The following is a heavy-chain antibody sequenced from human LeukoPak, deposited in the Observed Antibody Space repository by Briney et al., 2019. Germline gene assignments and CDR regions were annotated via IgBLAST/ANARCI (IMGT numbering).Heavy chain of an antibody. J-gene: IGHJ4*02. CDR2: INPNSGGT. V-gene: IGHV1-2*02. D-gene: IGHD3-10*01. CDR1: GYTFTGYY. CDR3: ARDLRRHWYYYGSGSPTQFDY. Sequence: ASVEVSCKASGYTFTGYYMHWVRQAPGQGLEWMGWINPNSGGTNYAQKFQGRVTMTRDTSISTAYMELSRLRSDATAVCYCARDLRRHWYYYGSGSPTQFDYWGQGTLVTVSS.